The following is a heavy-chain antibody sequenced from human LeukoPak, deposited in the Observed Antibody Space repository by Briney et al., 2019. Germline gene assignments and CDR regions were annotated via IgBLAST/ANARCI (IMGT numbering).Heavy chain of an antibody. J-gene: IGHJ4*02. V-gene: IGHV3-74*01. CDR2: INTDGTVT. CDR1: GFTFSKYW. Sequence: GGSLRLSCAASGFTFSKYWMLWVRQAPGKGLESVSRINTDGTVTTYADSVKGRFTVSRDNADNTMFLQMYSVRDEDTAVYYCATKQWLAPPPDSWGQGTPVTVSS. D-gene: IGHD6-19*01. CDR3: ATKQWLAPPPDS.